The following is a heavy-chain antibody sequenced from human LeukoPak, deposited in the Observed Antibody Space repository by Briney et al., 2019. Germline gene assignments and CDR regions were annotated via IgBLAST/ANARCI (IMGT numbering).Heavy chain of an antibody. CDR3: AKDSYGGSGSYYLYSFDM. J-gene: IGHJ3*02. Sequence: GGSLRLSCAVSGLSFSRFSVIWVRQAPGKGREGVASITGRSSYIYYADAVKGRFTVSRDNVKNSLYLQMSSLRVEDTAFYYCAKDSYGGSGSYYLYSFDMWGQGTMVTVSS. D-gene: IGHD3-10*01. CDR2: ITGRSSYI. CDR1: GLSFSRFS. V-gene: IGHV3-21*04.